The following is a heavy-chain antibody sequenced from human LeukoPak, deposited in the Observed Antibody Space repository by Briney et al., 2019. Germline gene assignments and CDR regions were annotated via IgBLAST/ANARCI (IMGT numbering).Heavy chain of an antibody. Sequence: SETLSLTCTVSGGSITSSSYYWGWIRQPPGKGLEWIGYIYYSGSTYYNPSLKSRVTISVDTSKNQFSLKLSSVTAADTAVYYCAREVGIAAADTSPPWGQGTLVTVSS. CDR3: AREVGIAAADTSPP. D-gene: IGHD6-13*01. J-gene: IGHJ5*02. CDR1: GGSITSSSYY. V-gene: IGHV4-39*07. CDR2: IYYSGST.